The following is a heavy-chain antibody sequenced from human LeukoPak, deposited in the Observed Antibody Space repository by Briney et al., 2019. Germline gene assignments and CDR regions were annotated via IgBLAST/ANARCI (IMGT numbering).Heavy chain of an antibody. CDR1: GGSISSGGYY. CDR2: IYYSGST. Sequence: SETLSLTCTVSGGSISSGGYYWSWIRQHPGKGLEWIGYIYYSGSTYYNPSLKSRVTISVDTSKNQFSLKLSSVTAADTAVYYCAVRQQLVLNWFDPWGQGTLVTVSS. D-gene: IGHD6-13*01. J-gene: IGHJ5*02. V-gene: IGHV4-31*03. CDR3: AVRQQLVLNWFDP.